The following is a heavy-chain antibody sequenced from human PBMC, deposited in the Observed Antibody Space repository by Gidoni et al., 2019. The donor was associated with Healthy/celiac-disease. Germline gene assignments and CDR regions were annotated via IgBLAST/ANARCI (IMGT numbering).Heavy chain of an antibody. V-gene: IGHV3-23*01. CDR2: ISDSGGSR. J-gene: IGHJ4*02. D-gene: IGHD6-19*01. CDR3: AKRVTVAGSLGYFDY. CDR1: GFTFSTCA. Sequence: VQLLETGGGMVQPGGYLRLACADPGFTFSTCAMRWVRQAPGKGLEWVWGISDSGGSRHYEDSLKGRFTITGYNSKNTLYLQMSSLRAEDTAVYYCAKRVTVAGSLGYFDYWGQGTLVTVSS.